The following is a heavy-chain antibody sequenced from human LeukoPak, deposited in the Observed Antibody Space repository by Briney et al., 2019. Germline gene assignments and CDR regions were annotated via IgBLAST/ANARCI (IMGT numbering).Heavy chain of an antibody. Sequence: WGSLRLSCAASGSPFADYSLHWVRRAPGKGLEWVALMSFDGNFENFADSVKGRFTISRDTARNTLYLHMGSLGVEDSAAYYCARVGETGTVTMELDLWGQGALVTVSS. V-gene: IGHV3-30*04. CDR3: ARVGETGTVTMELDL. CDR1: GSPFADYS. CDR2: MSFDGNFE. J-gene: IGHJ1*01. D-gene: IGHD5-24*01.